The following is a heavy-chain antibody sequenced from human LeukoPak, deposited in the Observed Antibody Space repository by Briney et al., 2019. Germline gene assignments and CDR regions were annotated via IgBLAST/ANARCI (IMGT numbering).Heavy chain of an antibody. Sequence: SETLSLTCTVSGGSISSSSYYWGWIRQPPGKVLEWIGYIYYSGSTIYNPYLKSRVTISVDTSKNQFSLKLSSVPAADTAVYYCGRQAPGYSGYAFDYWGQGTLVTVSA. CDR3: GRQAPGYSGYAFDY. CDR1: GGSISSSSYY. V-gene: IGHV4-61*05. D-gene: IGHD5-12*01. CDR2: IYYSGST. J-gene: IGHJ4*02.